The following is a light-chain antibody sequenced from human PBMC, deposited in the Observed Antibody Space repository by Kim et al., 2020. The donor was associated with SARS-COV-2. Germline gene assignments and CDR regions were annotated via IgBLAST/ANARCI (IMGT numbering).Light chain of an antibody. CDR1: SIGSYY. CDR3: NSRDSNDNVV. CDR2: GKN. Sequence: VGMGQTVRRTCQEDSIGSYYSTWYQQTPGQAPIVVIYGKNNRPSVIPDRFSGSSSGNTSSLTITGTQAGDEAYYYCNSRDSNDNVVFGGGTQLTVL. J-gene: IGLJ2*01. V-gene: IGLV3-19*01.